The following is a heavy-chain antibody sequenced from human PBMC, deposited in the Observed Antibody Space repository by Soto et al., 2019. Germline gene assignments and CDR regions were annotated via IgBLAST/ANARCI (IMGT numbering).Heavy chain of an antibody. CDR3: ARGAVAATPVYYYYYYMDV. CDR2: IWYDGSNK. D-gene: IGHD2-15*01. J-gene: IGHJ6*03. Sequence: GGSLRLSCAASGFTFSSYGMHWVRQAPGKGLEWVAVIWYDGSNKYYADSVKGRFTISRDNSKNTLYLQMNSLRAEDTAVYYCARGAVAATPVYYYYYYMDVWGKGTTVTVSS. CDR1: GFTFSSYG. V-gene: IGHV3-33*01.